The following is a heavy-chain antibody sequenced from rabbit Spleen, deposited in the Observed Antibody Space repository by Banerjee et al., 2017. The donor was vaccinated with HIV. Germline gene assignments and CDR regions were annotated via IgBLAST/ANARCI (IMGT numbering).Heavy chain of an antibody. Sequence: QSLEESGGDLVKPGASLTLTCTASGFDLSTYWMSWVRQAPGKGLEWIACIDASSSKAWYASWAKGRITISKTSTTVTLQMTSLTAADTATYFCARGAGVAGYDNPAGGFNLWGPGTLVTVS. CDR2: IDASSSKA. J-gene: IGHJ4*01. V-gene: IGHV1S40*01. CDR3: ARGAGVAGYDNPAGGFNL. D-gene: IGHD1-1*01. CDR1: GFDLSTYW.